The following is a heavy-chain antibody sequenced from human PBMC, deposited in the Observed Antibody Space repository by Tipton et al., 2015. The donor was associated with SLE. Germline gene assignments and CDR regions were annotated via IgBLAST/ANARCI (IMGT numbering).Heavy chain of an antibody. CDR1: GDSISNGDDY. J-gene: IGHJ5*02. D-gene: IGHD4-23*01. CDR2: IYYGGGT. Sequence: TLSLTCTVSGDSISNGDDYWSWIRQPPGKGLEWIGNIYYGGGTYYNPSLKSRVTISVDTSKNQFSLNLRSVTAADTAVYYCARGGTGDGRNPFDPWGQGTLVTVSS. CDR3: ARGGTGDGRNPFDP. V-gene: IGHV4-30-4*08.